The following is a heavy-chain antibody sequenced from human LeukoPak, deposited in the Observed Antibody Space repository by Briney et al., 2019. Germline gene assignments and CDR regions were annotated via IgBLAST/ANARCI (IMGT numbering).Heavy chain of an antibody. CDR1: GFTFSSYA. D-gene: IGHD6-13*01. CDR3: ARGPPYISSWTDPTTSIDY. CDR2: ISYDGGNK. J-gene: IGHJ4*02. V-gene: IGHV3-30*04. Sequence: GGSLRLSCAASGFTFSSYAMHWVREAPGKGLEWVAVISYDGGNKYYADSVKGRFTISRDNSKNTLYLQMNSLRAEETAVYYCARGPPYISSWTDPTTSIDYWGQRALVTVSS.